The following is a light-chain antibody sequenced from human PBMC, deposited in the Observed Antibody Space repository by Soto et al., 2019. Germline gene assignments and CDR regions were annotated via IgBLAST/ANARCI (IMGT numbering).Light chain of an antibody. Sequence: QSALTQPASVSGSPRQSISISCTGTSSDVGGYNYVSWYQQLPGKAPKLMVYDVSDRPSGVSNRFSGSKSGNTASLTISGLQAEYEADYYCSSYTSSSLYVFGTGTKVTVL. CDR2: DVS. J-gene: IGLJ1*01. CDR1: SSDVGGYNY. V-gene: IGLV2-14*01. CDR3: SSYTSSSLYV.